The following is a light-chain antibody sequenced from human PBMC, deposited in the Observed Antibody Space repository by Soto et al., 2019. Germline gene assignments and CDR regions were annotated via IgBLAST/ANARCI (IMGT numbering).Light chain of an antibody. J-gene: IGKJ1*01. CDR2: KAS. V-gene: IGKV1-5*03. Sequence: DIQMTQSPNTLTSSVGDRVTFNCLASQSIRSWLAWYQEKPGKAPKLLIYKASLLETGVPSRFSGSGSGTEFTLTISSLQPDDFATYYCQQFSSASVWTFGQGSKVDI. CDR3: QQFSSASVWT. CDR1: QSIRSW.